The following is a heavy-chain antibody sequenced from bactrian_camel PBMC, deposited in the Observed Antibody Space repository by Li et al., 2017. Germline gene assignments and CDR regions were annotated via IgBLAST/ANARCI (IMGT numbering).Heavy chain of an antibody. Sequence: QVQLVESGGGSVQAGETLRLSCTASGFTFDDSDVAWYRRTPGNECERVSTISSDGSTYYADSVKGRFTASKDNAKNMVYLQMNSLKPEDTAVYYCAVVDDEDYVAGYYYSDWGQGTQVTVS. CDR2: ISSDGST. CDR3: AVVDDEDYVAGYYYSD. V-gene: IGHV3S63*01. CDR1: GFTFDDSD. D-gene: IGHD2*01. J-gene: IGHJ4*01.